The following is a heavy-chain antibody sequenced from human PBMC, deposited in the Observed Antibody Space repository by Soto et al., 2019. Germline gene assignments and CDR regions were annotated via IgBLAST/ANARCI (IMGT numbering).Heavy chain of an antibody. CDR3: ARDRVKTVVVVAATRVYYYGMDV. D-gene: IGHD2-15*01. CDR1: GFTFSSYA. V-gene: IGHV3-30-3*01. Sequence: LRLSCAASGFTFSSYAMHWVRQAPGKGLEWVAVISYDGSNKYYADSVKGRFTISRDNSKNTPYLQMNSLRAEDTAVYYCARDRVKTVVVVAATRVYYYGMDVWGQGTTVTVSS. CDR2: ISYDGSNK. J-gene: IGHJ6*02.